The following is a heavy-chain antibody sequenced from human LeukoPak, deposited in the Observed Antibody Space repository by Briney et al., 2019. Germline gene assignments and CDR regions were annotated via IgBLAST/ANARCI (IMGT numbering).Heavy chain of an antibody. Sequence: QPGGSLRLSCAASGFTFSSYEMNWVRQAPGKGLEWVSYISSSGSTIYYADSVKGRFTISRDNAKNSLYLQMNSLRAEDTAVYYCASYYGSGSHIDYWGQGTVVTVSS. CDR2: ISSSGSTI. D-gene: IGHD3-10*01. CDR3: ASYYGSGSHIDY. J-gene: IGHJ4*02. CDR1: GFTFSSYE. V-gene: IGHV3-48*03.